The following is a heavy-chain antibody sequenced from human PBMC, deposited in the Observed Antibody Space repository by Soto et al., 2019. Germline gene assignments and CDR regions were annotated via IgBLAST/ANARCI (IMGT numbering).Heavy chain of an antibody. CDR3: AGGDPHYYMDI. CDR2: INHSGST. J-gene: IGHJ6*03. Sequence: SETLSLTCAVYGGSFSGYYWSWIRQPPGKGLEWIGEINHSGSTNYNPSLKSRVTISVDTSKNQFSLKLSSVTAADTAVYYCAGGDPHYYMDIWGKGTTVTVSS. CDR1: GGSFSGYY. V-gene: IGHV4-34*01.